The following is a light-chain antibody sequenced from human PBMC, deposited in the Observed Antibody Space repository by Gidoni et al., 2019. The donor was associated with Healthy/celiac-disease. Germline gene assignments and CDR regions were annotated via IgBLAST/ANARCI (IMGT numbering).Light chain of an antibody. CDR1: SSDVGGYNY. V-gene: IGLV2-14*01. Sequence: QSALTQPASVSGSPGQSITISCTGTSSDVGGYNYVSWYQQHPGKAPNLMIYDVSNRPSGVSNRFSGSKSGNTASMTISGIQAEDEADYYCSSYTSSSTVFGGGTKLTVL. CDR2: DVS. J-gene: IGLJ3*02. CDR3: SSYTSSSTV.